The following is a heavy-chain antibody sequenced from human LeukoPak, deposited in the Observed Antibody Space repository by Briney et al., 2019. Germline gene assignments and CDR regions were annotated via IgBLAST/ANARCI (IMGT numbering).Heavy chain of an antibody. CDR3: ARPLRYFDWAFDY. D-gene: IGHD3-9*01. CDR2: IKQDGSEK. V-gene: IGHV3-7*01. Sequence: GGSLRLSCAASGFTFSSYWMSWVRQAPGKGLEWVANIKQDGSEKYYVDSVKGRFTISRDNAKNSLYLQMNSLRAEDTAVYYCARPLRYFDWAFDYWGQGTLVTVSS. CDR1: GFTFSSYW. J-gene: IGHJ4*02.